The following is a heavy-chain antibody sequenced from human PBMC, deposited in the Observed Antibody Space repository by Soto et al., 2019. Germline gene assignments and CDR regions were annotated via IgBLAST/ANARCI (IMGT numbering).Heavy chain of an antibody. CDR2: IYHSGST. CDR3: ARAIGWFGELLGGYYFDY. CDR1: GGSISSGGYS. Sequence: QLQLQESGSGLVKPSQTLSLTCAVSGGSISSGGYSWSWIRQPPGKGLEWIGYIYHSGSTYYNPSLKSRATLSVDRSKNPFSLKLSSVTAADTAVYYCARAIGWFGELLGGYYFDYWGQGTLVTVSS. J-gene: IGHJ4*02. D-gene: IGHD3-10*01. V-gene: IGHV4-30-2*01.